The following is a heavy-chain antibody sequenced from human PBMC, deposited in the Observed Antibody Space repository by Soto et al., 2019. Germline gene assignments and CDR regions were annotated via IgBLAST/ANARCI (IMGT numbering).Heavy chain of an antibody. CDR1: GGSFNNYA. CDR2: IIPVFGTP. J-gene: IGHJ4*02. Sequence: QVQLVQSGAEVKKPGSSVKVSCKASGGSFNNYAISWVRQAPGQGLEWMGGIIPVFGTPNYAQKFQGRLTSIAGEYTTTADMELSSLRSEDTALYYCATRSSGSFHFDYWGQGTLVSVSS. V-gene: IGHV1-69*01. CDR3: ATRSSGSFHFDY. D-gene: IGHD1-26*01.